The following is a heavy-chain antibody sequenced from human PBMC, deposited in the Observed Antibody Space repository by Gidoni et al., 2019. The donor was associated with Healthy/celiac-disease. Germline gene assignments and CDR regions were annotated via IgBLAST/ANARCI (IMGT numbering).Heavy chain of an antibody. V-gene: IGHV1-69*01. Sequence: QVQLVQSGAEVKKPGSSVKVSCKASGGTFSSYAISWVQQAPGQGLEWMGGIVTIFGTAISAQKFQGRVTITADESTSTAYMELSSLRSEDTAVYYCARAGSVSRYYDFWSGYTSGMDVWGQGTTVTVSS. CDR2: IVTIFGTA. CDR1: GGTFSSYA. D-gene: IGHD3-3*01. J-gene: IGHJ6*02. CDR3: ARAGSVSRYYDFWSGYTSGMDV.